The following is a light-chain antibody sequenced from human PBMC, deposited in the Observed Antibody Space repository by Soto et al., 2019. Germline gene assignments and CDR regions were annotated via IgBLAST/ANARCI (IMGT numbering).Light chain of an antibody. CDR1: QRISSY. J-gene: IGKJ2*01. Sequence: DIQLTQSPSFLSASVGDRVTITCRASQRISSYLNWYQQKPGKAPKLLTSGVSTLETGVPSRFSGSGSGSEFTLTISSLQTDDFATYYCLQIHTFPRTFGQGTKLEIK. CDR2: GVS. CDR3: LQIHTFPRT. V-gene: IGKV1-9*01.